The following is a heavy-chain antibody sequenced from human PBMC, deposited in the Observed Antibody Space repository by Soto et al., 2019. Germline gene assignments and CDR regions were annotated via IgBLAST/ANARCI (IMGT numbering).Heavy chain of an antibody. V-gene: IGHV4-61*01. CDR3: AREFFWYDYPDAFDL. J-gene: IGHJ3*01. CDR1: GVSVNTSTYF. CDR2: VSNSGTL. D-gene: IGHD3-3*01. Sequence: QVLLRESGPGLVKPSETLSLTCAVSGVSVNTSTYFWTWIRQTPANGLEWISYVSNSGTLKYNPSLKIRVVISRDTINTQFSLKLASVTAADTAVYYCAREFFWYDYPDAFDLWGQGTVVIVS.